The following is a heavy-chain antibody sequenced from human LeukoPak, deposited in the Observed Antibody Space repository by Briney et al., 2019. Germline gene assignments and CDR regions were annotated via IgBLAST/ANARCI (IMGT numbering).Heavy chain of an antibody. CDR1: GGSISSYY. J-gene: IGHJ4*02. D-gene: IGHD3-10*01. CDR2: IYYSGST. V-gene: IGHV4-59*01. Sequence: TSETLSLTCTVSGGSISSYYWSWIRQPPGKGLEWIGYIYYSGSTNYNPSLKSRVTISVDTSKNQFSLKLSFVTAADTAVYYCARARDPMVRGVIMRPVFDYWGQGTLVTVSS. CDR3: ARARDPMVRGVIMRPVFDY.